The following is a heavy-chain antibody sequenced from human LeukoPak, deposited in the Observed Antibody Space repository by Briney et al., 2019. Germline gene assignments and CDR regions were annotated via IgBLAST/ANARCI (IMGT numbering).Heavy chain of an antibody. Sequence: PSETLSLTCTVSGGSISSYYWNWIRQPPGEGLEWIGSVSYSGSTNYNPSLESRVTIPVDTSKNQISLKLSSVTAADTTVYYCARAPERWYSYGSYTYYYMDVWGKGTTVTISS. CDR3: ARAPERWYSYGSYTYYYMDV. J-gene: IGHJ6*03. V-gene: IGHV4-59*01. CDR1: GGSISSYY. CDR2: VSYSGST. D-gene: IGHD5-18*01.